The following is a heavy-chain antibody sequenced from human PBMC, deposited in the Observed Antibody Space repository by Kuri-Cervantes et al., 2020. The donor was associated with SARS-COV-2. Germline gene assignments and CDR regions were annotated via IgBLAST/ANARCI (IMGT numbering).Heavy chain of an antibody. J-gene: IGHJ6*02. CDR3: AKGPHYEFWSGPYGMDV. CDR2: ISGSGGST. D-gene: IGHD3-3*01. Sequence: GESLKISCAASGFTFSSYSMNWVRQAPGKGLEWVSAISGSGGSTYYADSVKGRFIISRDNSKNTLYLQMNSLRAEDTAVYYCAKGPHYEFWSGPYGMDVWGQGTMVTVSS. V-gene: IGHV3-23*01. CDR1: GFTFSSYS.